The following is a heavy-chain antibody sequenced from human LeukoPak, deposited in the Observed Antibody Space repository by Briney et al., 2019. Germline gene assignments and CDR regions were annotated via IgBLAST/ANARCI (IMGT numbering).Heavy chain of an antibody. J-gene: IGHJ6*03. V-gene: IGHV1-69*05. CDR3: ARVDLGYSNYGWYYYYMDV. CDR1: GGTFSSYA. D-gene: IGHD4-11*01. Sequence: SVKVSCKASGGTFSSYAISWVRQAPGQGLEWMGGIIPIFGTANYAQKFQGRVTITTDESTSTAYMELRSLRSEDKAVYYCARVDLGYSNYGWYYYYMDVWGKGTTVTVSS. CDR2: IIPIFGTA.